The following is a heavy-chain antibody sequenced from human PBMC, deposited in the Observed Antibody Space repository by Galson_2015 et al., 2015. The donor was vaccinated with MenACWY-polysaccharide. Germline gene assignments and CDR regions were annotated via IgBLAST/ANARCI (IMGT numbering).Heavy chain of an antibody. CDR2: IKKDGSEK. CDR1: GFTFNNYW. Sequence: LRLSCAVSGFTFNNYWMSWVRQAPGKGLEWVANIKKDGSEKHCVDFVKGRFTISRDNGRSSLYLQMNGLRAEDTAVYYCARGHYGMDVWGQGTTVIVS. J-gene: IGHJ6*02. CDR3: ARGHYGMDV. V-gene: IGHV3-7*01.